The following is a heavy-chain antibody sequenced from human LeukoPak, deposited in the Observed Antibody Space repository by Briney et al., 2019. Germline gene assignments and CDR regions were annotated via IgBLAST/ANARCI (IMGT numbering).Heavy chain of an antibody. CDR1: GYIFASYW. J-gene: IGHJ5*02. Sequence: GESLKISCKGSGYIFASYWIGWVRQMPGKGLEWMGIIYPGDSDTRYSPSFQGQVTISADKSINTAYLQWSSLKASDTAIYFCARRGYYDSSGRNNWFDPWGQGTLVTVSS. CDR3: ARRGYYDSSGRNNWFDP. D-gene: IGHD3-22*01. CDR2: IYPGDSDT. V-gene: IGHV5-51*01.